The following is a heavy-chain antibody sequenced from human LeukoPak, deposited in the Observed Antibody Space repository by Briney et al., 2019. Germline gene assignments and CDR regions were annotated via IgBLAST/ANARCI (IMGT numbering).Heavy chain of an antibody. D-gene: IGHD4-11*01. CDR1: GFTFSHYG. J-gene: IGHJ1*01. CDR2: IWSDGSDK. V-gene: IGHV3-33*06. Sequence: GGSLRLSCAASGFTFSHYGMHWVRQAPGAGLEWVAVIWSDGSDKYYAKSVKGRFTISRDNSKNSLYLQMNRLRAEDTAVYYCAKDAQRGFDYSNSLQHWGQGALVTVSS. CDR3: AKDAQRGFDYSNSLQH.